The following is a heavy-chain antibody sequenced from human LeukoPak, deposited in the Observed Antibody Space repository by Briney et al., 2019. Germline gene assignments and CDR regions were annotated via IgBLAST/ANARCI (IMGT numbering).Heavy chain of an antibody. D-gene: IGHD3-16*01. V-gene: IGHV4-4*07. CDR1: GVSISDYY. J-gene: IGHJ4*02. CDR3: ARDYDQSRFDY. CDR2: IYTSGST. Sequence: SETLSLTCTVSGVSISDYYWTWIRQPAGKGLEWLGRIYTSGSTNYNPSLKSRLTMSVDTSKNQFSLKLSSVTAADTAYYYCARDYDQSRFDYWGQGTLVAVSS.